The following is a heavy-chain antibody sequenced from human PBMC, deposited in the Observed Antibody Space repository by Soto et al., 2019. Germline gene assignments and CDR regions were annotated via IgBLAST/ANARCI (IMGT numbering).Heavy chain of an antibody. CDR2: IYYSGST. D-gene: IGHD3-3*01. J-gene: IGHJ5*02. CDR1: GGSISSYY. CDR3: ARASYYDFWSGYALGWWFDP. V-gene: IGHV4-59*01. Sequence: LSLTCTVSGGSISSYYWSWIRQPPGKGLEWIGYIYYSGSTNYNPSLKSRVTISVDTSKNQFSLKLSSVTAADTAVYYCARASYYDFWSGYALGWWFDPWGQGTLVTVSS.